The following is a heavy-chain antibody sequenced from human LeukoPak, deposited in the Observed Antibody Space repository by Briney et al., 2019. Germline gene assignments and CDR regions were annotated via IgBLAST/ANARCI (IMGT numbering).Heavy chain of an antibody. CDR3: AKDIGGYSYGLYPL. D-gene: IGHD5-18*01. V-gene: IGHV3-9*01. Sequence: GGSLRLSCAASGFTFDEYAMHWVRQAPGKGLEWVSGISWNSGSIGYADSVKGRFTISRDNAKNSLYLQMNSLRAEDTALYYCAKDIGGYSYGLYPLWGQGTLVTVSS. CDR1: GFTFDEYA. CDR2: ISWNSGSI. J-gene: IGHJ4*02.